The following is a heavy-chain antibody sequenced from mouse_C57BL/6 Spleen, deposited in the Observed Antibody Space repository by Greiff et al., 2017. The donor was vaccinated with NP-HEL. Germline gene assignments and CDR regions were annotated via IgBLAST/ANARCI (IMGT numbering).Heavy chain of an antibody. V-gene: IGHV1-9*01. CDR3: AERNKCAYDWDYLDY. D-gene: IGHD2-12*01. CDR1: GYTFTGYW. J-gene: IGHJ2*01. CDR2: ILPGSGST. Sequence: VQLQQSGAELMKPGASVKLSCKAPGYTFTGYWIAWVKQRPGHGLEWIGEILPGSGSTTDNEKFKGKATFTADTSSNTAYMQLSSLHTEDSAIYYGAERNKCAYDWDYLDYWGQGTTLTVAS.